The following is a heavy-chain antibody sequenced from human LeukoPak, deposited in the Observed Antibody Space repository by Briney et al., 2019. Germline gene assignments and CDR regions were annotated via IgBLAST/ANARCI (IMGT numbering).Heavy chain of an antibody. CDR2: ISSSGDMK. J-gene: IGHJ4*02. V-gene: IGHV3-11*04. CDR1: GFTFSNYY. D-gene: IGHD5-18*01. Sequence: GGSLRLSCAASGFTFSNYYMSWIRQAPGKGLEWLSYISSSGDMKYYSDSVKGRFTISRDNARNSLSLQMSSLRAEDTGVYYCARGLSGVAGYTYGRGIDYWGQGTLVTVSS. CDR3: ARGLSGVAGYTYGRGIDY.